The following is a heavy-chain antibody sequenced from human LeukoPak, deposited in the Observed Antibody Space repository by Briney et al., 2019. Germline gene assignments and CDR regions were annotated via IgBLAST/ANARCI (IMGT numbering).Heavy chain of an antibody. CDR2: VYYSGST. CDR1: GDSISSTTYY. Sequence: KPAETLSLTCSVSGDSISSTTYYWGWIRQPPGKWLEWIGSVYYSGSTFYNPSLTSRVDIAVDTSKNQFTLKLTSVTAADTAIYYCARHGPDNWFDPWGQGTLVTVSS. J-gene: IGHJ5*02. V-gene: IGHV4-39*01. CDR3: ARHGPDNWFDP.